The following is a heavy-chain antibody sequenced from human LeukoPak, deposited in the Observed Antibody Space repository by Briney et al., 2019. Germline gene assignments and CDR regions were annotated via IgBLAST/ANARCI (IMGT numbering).Heavy chain of an antibody. CDR1: GGSISSDH. J-gene: IGHJ3*02. D-gene: IGHD2/OR15-2a*01. Sequence: SETLSLTCTVSGGSISSDHWNWIRQPPGKGLEWIGCIFYSGRTYYNPSLKSRVTMSVDMSKSQFSLRLTSVTAADTAVYYCARKNDFEIWGQGTLVTVSS. CDR2: IFYSGRT. CDR3: ARKNDFEI. V-gene: IGHV4-59*01.